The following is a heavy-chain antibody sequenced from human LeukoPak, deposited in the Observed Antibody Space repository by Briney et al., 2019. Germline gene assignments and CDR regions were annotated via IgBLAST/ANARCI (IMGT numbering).Heavy chain of an antibody. D-gene: IGHD3-10*01. J-gene: IGHJ3*02. CDR1: GYTFTSYG. CDR3: ARDPQTMVRGVIIPDAFDI. V-gene: IGHV1-18*04. Sequence: ASVKVSSKASGYTFTSYGISWVRQAPGQGLEWMGWISAYNGNTNYAQKLQGRVTMTTDTSTSTAYMELRSLRSDDTAVYYCARDPQTMVRGVIIPDAFDIWGQGTMVTVSS. CDR2: ISAYNGNT.